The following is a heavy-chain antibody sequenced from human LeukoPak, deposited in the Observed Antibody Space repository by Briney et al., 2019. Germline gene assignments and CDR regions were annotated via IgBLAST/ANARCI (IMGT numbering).Heavy chain of an antibody. CDR3: AIAYYYDSSGYYSWFDP. V-gene: IGHV1-24*01. Sequence: GASVKVSCKVSGYTLTELSMHWVRQAPGKGLEWMGGFDPEDGETIYAQKFQDRVTMTEDTSTDTAYMELSSLRSEDTAVYYCAIAYYYDSSGYYSWFDPWGQGTLVTVSS. CDR2: FDPEDGET. D-gene: IGHD3-22*01. J-gene: IGHJ5*02. CDR1: GYTLTELS.